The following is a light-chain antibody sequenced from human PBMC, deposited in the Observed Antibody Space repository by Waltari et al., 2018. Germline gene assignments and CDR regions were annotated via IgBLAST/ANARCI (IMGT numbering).Light chain of an antibody. CDR1: QSLLYSSKNKNY. CDR3: QQYYSAPLT. CDR2: SAS. J-gene: IGKJ4*01. Sequence: DIVMTLSPDSLAVSVGERATITCKSSQSLLYSSKNKNYLGWYQQKPGQAPKLLIYSASTRESGVPDRFSGSGSGTEFTLTINSLQAEDVAVYYCQQYYSAPLTFGGGTKVEIK. V-gene: IGKV4-1*01.